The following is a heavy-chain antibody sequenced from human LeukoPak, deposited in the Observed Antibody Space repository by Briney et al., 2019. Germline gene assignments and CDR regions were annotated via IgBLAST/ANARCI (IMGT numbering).Heavy chain of an antibody. D-gene: IGHD6-6*01. CDR1: GGSISSFY. Sequence: PSETLSLTCTVSGGSISSFYWSWIRQHPGKGLEWIGYIYYSGSTYYNPSLKSRVTISVDTSKNQFSLKLSSATAADTAVYYCATRYSSSSIHPVRFDYWGQGTLVTVSS. CDR2: IYYSGST. V-gene: IGHV4-59*06. CDR3: ATRYSSSSIHPVRFDY. J-gene: IGHJ4*02.